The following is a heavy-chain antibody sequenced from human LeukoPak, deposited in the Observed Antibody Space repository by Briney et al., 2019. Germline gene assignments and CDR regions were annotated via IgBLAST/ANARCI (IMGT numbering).Heavy chain of an antibody. CDR1: GFTFSNAW. CDR3: TTDSPVSTAAGTIMP. J-gene: IGHJ5*02. V-gene: IGHV3-15*01. Sequence: GGSLRLSCAASGFTFSNAWMTWVSQAPGKGLEWVGRIKRKTDVGTTDYAAPVKGRFTISRDDSKNTLYLQMNSLKTEDTAVYYCTTDSPVSTAAGTIMPWGQGALVTVSS. D-gene: IGHD6-13*01. CDR2: IKRKTDVGTT.